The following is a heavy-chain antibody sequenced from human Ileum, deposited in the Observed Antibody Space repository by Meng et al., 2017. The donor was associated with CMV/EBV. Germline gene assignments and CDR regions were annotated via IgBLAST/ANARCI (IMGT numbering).Heavy chain of an antibody. CDR3: ARDLGGQPRAFDI. V-gene: IGHV3-66*02. D-gene: IGHD6-13*01. CDR1: GFTVISNY. J-gene: IGHJ3*02. Sequence: GESLKISCAASGFTVISNYMSWVRQAPGKGLEWVSLIFSDGNTYYADSVRVRFTISRDISKNTLYLQMNSLRAEDTAVYYCARDLGGQPRAFDIWGQGTMVTVSS. CDR2: IFSDGNT.